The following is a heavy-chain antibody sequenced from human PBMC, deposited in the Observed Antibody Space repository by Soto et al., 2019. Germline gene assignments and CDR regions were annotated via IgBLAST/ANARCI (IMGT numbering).Heavy chain of an antibody. CDR1: GTIFSSYT. J-gene: IGHJ6*02. V-gene: IGHV1-69*08. D-gene: IGHD3-16*01. CDR3: SRGLGGRMDD. Sequence: QVQLVQSGAEVKKPGSSVRVSCQASGTIFSSYTISWVRQAPGQGLEWMGRIIPILGETNSAQKFQDRVTLTADKSTNTAYMELNSRRLEDTAVYYCSRGLGGRMDDWGQGTTVTVSS. CDR2: IIPILGET.